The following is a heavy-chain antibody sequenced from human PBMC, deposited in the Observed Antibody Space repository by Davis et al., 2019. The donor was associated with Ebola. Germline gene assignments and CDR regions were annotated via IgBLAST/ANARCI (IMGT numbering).Heavy chain of an antibody. CDR3: ASLPWSSSWVY. CDR2: IYYSGST. Sequence: SETLSPTCTVPGASIRSSSYYWGWIRQPPGKGLEWIGSIYYSGSTYSNPSLKSRVTISVDTSKNPFSLKLSSVTAAATAVYYCASLPWSSSWVYWGQGTLVTVSS. J-gene: IGHJ4*02. D-gene: IGHD6-13*01. V-gene: IGHV4-39*01. CDR1: GASIRSSSYY.